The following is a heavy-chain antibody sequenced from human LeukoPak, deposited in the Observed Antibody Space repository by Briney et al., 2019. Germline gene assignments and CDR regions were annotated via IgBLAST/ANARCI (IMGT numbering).Heavy chain of an antibody. CDR3: ATPTAGTWHFDY. J-gene: IGHJ4*02. Sequence: GGSLRLSCAASGFTFSSYWMTWVRQAPGKGLEWVANIKQDASERYYVDSVKGRFTISRDNAKNSLYLQMNSLRAEDTAVYYRATPTAGTWHFDYWGQGTLVTVSS. V-gene: IGHV3-7*01. D-gene: IGHD1-1*01. CDR1: GFTFSSYW. CDR2: IKQDASER.